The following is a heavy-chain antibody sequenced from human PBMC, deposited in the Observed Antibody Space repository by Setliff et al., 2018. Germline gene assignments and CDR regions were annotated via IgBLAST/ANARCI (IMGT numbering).Heavy chain of an antibody. Sequence: SETLSLTCTVSGGSISGASIRSYYWSWIRQPPGKGLEFIGYVYYSGTTNYDPSLKSRVTISVDTSKNQFPLKLSSVTAADTAIYYCARGGTYRYFDYWGQGTLVTVS. CDR1: GGSISGASIRSYY. J-gene: IGHJ4*02. CDR3: ARGGTYRYFDY. CDR2: VYYSGTT. V-gene: IGHV4-61*01.